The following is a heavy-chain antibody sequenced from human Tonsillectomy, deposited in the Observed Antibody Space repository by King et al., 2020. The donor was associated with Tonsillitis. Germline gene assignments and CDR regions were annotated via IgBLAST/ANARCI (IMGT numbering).Heavy chain of an antibody. D-gene: IGHD4-17*01. J-gene: IGHJ6*02. CDR3: ARLAFGDSRTANFYGMDV. CDR2: IYYSVTT. Sequence: QLQESGPGLVKPSETLSLPCTVPGGSITNSYYYWGWIRQPPGKGLEWIGSIYYSVTTFYNPSLKSRVTISVDTSKNQFSLKLSSVTAADTALYYCARLAFGDSRTANFYGMDVWGQGTTVTVSS. V-gene: IGHV4-39*07. CDR1: GGSITNSYYY.